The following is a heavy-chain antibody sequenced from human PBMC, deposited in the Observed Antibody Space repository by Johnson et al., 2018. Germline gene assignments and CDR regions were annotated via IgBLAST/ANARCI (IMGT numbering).Heavy chain of an antibody. D-gene: IGHD5-18*01. Sequence: VQLVQYGGGLVQPGGSLRLSCAASGFNFRSYAMSWVRQAPGKGLEWVSGINGSGGRIYYADSVKGRFTISRDNSKKTLYLQMNSLRAEDTAVYYCAKYGGYSYENDAFDVWGQGTMVTVSS. J-gene: IGHJ3*01. CDR1: GFNFRSYA. V-gene: IGHV3-23*04. CDR2: INGSGGRI. CDR3: AKYGGYSYENDAFDV.